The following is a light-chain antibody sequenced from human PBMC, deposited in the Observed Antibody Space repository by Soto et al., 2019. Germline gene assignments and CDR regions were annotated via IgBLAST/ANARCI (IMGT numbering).Light chain of an antibody. CDR2: HNN. CDR3: GTWDDSLSSGI. J-gene: IGLJ2*01. Sequence: QSVLTQPPSVSAAPGQKVSISCSGTSSNIGNHFVSWYQRLPGTAPKLLIYHNNKRPSGIPDRFSGSKSGTSATLGITGLQTGDEVDYYCGTWDDSLSSGIFGGGTKVTVL. V-gene: IGLV1-51*01. CDR1: SSNIGNHF.